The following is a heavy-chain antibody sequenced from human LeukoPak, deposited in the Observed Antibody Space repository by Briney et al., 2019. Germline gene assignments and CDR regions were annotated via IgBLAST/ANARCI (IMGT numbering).Heavy chain of an antibody. CDR2: ISGSGTTT. CDR1: RITVRTSF. D-gene: IGHD6-13*01. CDR3: AKPLSAASGTDFHY. Sequence: PGGSLRLFCAASRITVRTSFMSWVRQAPGKGLESVSAISGSGTTTYYADSVKRRFTISRAISKNTLYLQMNSLRAEDTAVYYCAKPLSAASGTDFHYWGQGTLVTVSS. V-gene: IGHV3-23*01. J-gene: IGHJ4*02.